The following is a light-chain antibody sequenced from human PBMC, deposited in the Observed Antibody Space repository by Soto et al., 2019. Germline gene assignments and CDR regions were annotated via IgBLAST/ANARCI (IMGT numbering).Light chain of an antibody. CDR1: QSISSN. V-gene: IGKV3-15*01. CDR3: QQYNKWPPYT. CDR2: GAS. Sequence: EIVMTQSPANLSVSPGERATLSCRASQSISSNLAWYQQKPGQGPRLLIYGASTRATGIPARFSGSGSGTEFTLTISSLQSEDFAVYYCQQYNKWPPYTLGQGTKLETK. J-gene: IGKJ2*01.